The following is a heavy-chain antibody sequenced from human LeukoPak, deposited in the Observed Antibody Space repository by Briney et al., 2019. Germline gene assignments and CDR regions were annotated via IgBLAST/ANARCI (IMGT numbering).Heavy chain of an antibody. D-gene: IGHD3-16*02. V-gene: IGHV1-18*01. CDR3: ARDLLRLGELSLDY. J-gene: IGHJ4*02. CDR1: GYTFPSYG. Sequence: GASVKVSCKASGYTFPSYGISWVRQAPGQGLEWMGWISAYNGNTSYAQKLQGRVTMTTDTSTSTAYMELRSLRSDDTAMYYCARDLLRLGELSLDYWGQGTLVTVSS. CDR2: ISAYNGNT.